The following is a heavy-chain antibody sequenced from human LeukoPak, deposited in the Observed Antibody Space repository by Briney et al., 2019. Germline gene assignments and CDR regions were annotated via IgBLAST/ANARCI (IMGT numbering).Heavy chain of an antibody. CDR1: GFTFSGLG. CDR2: IRYDGSNK. D-gene: IGHD6-6*01. CDR3: ARDIAARPDYWFDP. Sequence: SGGSLRLSWAASGFTFSGLGMHWVRQAPGKGLEWVAFIRYDGSNKYYADSVKGRFTISRDNSKNTLYLQMNSLRAEDTAVYYCARDIAARPDYWFDPWGQGTLVTVSS. V-gene: IGHV3-30*02. J-gene: IGHJ5*02.